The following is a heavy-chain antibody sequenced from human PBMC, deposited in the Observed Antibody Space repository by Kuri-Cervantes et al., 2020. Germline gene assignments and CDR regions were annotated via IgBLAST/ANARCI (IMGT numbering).Heavy chain of an antibody. D-gene: IGHD5/OR15-5a*01. CDR1: GFTFSSYA. J-gene: IGHJ3*01. V-gene: IGHV3-11*01. Sequence: LSLTCAASGFTFSSYAMSWVRQAPGQGLEWLSYISSGGSTIYYADSVKGRFTISRDNAKNSLYLQMNSLRAGDTAVYYCARAKLYDAFDVWGQGTMVTVSS. CDR2: ISSGGSTI. CDR3: ARAKLYDAFDV.